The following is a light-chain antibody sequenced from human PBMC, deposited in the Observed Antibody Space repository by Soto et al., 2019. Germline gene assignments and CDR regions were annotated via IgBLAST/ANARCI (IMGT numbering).Light chain of an antibody. Sequence: QSALAQPPSASVSPGQSVTISCTGTSSDVGRYNYVSWYQQHPGKAPKLMIYEVNKRPSGVPDRFSGSKSGNTASLTVSGLQAEDEADYYCSSYAGSNNFGVFGTGTKVTV. CDR2: EVN. V-gene: IGLV2-8*01. J-gene: IGLJ1*01. CDR1: SSDVGRYNY. CDR3: SSYAGSNNFGV.